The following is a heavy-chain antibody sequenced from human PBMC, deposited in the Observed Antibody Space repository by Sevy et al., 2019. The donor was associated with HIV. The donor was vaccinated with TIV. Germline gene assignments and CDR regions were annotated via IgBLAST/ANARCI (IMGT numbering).Heavy chain of an antibody. V-gene: IGHV1-18*01. D-gene: IGHD1-26*01. CDR1: GYTFTSYG. CDR2: ISAYNGNT. Sequence: ASVKVSCKASGYTFTSYGISWVRQAPGQGLEWMGWISAYNGNTNYAQKLQGRVTMTTDTSTSTAYMELRSLRSDDTAVYYCARDRSGGPVGATHYWGQGTLVTVSS. CDR3: ARDRSGGPVGATHY. J-gene: IGHJ4*02.